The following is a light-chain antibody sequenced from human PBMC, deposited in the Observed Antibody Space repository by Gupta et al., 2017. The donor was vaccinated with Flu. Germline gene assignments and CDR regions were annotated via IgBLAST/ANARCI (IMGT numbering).Light chain of an antibody. J-gene: IGKJ5*01. CDR3: QQRSNWAIT. Sequence: IVLPPSPAPLSLSPGARATLSCRASQSVSSYLAWYQQKPGQAPRLLIYYASNRATGIPARFSGSGSGTDFTLTISSLEPEDFAVYYCQQRSNWAITFGQGTRLEIK. CDR2: YAS. V-gene: IGKV3-11*01. CDR1: QSVSSY.